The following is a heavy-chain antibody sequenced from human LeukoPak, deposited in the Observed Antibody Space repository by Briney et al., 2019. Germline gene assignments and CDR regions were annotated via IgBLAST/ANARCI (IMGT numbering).Heavy chain of an antibody. CDR1: GGSISSGRYY. D-gene: IGHD2-21*02. J-gene: IGHJ6*03. CDR2: LYTNDNT. V-gene: IGHV4-61*02. Sequence: SETLSLTCSVSGGSISSGRYYWTWIRQPAGKGLEWIGRLYTNDNTNYDPSLESRVSISVHTSKSQFYRQLTSVTAADTAVYFCARGVVTDDYYMDVWGKGITVIVSS. CDR3: ARGVVTDDYYMDV.